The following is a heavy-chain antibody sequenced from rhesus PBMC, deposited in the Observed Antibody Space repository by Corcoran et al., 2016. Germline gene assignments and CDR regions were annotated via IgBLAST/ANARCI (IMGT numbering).Heavy chain of an antibody. D-gene: IGHD4-4*01. CDR3: ARRDGSY. J-gene: IGHJ4*01. Sequence: QVQLQQWGEGLVKPSETLSLTCAVYGGSISSNSWSWIRQPPGKGLEWIGRIRSGGSTNYNPSLKSRVTISKDASKNQFSLKLSSVTAADTAVYYCARRDGSYWGQGVLVTVSS. V-gene: IGHV4-160*01. CDR1: GGSISSNS. CDR2: IRSGGST.